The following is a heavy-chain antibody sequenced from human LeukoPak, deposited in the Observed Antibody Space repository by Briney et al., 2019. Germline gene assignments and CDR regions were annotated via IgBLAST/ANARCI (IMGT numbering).Heavy chain of an antibody. CDR1: GYTFTDYY. CDR2: INPNSGGT. D-gene: IGHD1-14*01. CDR3: ARSLAQRSETLTRGFYYGMDV. J-gene: IGHJ6*02. V-gene: IGHV1-2*02. Sequence: ASVKVSCKASGYTFTDYYLHYVRQAPGQGLEWMGWINPNSGGTNYAQKFKGRVTMTRDTPISTAYMELSRLNSDDTAVYYCARSLAQRSETLTRGFYYGMDVWGQGTTVTVSS.